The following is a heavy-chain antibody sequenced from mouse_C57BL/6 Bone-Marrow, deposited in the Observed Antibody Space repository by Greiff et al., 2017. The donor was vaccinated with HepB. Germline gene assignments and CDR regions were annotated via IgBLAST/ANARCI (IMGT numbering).Heavy chain of an antibody. V-gene: IGHV2-2*01. CDR1: GFSLTSYG. D-gene: IGHD3-2*02. CDR3: ARHSSGYSGWFAY. CDR2: IWSGGST. Sequence: VQLVESGPGLVQPSQSLSITCTVSGFSLTSYGVHWVRQSPGKGLEWLGVIWSGGSTDYNAAFISRLSISKDNSKSQVFFKMNSLQADDTAIYYCARHSSGYSGWFAYWGQGTLVTVSA. J-gene: IGHJ3*01.